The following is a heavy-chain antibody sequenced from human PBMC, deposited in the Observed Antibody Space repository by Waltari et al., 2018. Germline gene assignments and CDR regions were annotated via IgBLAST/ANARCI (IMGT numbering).Heavy chain of an antibody. V-gene: IGHV1-2*06. Sequence: QVQLVQSGAEVKKPGASVKVSCKASGYTFTGYYMHWVRQAPGQGLEWMGRNNPNSGGKNYAQKFQGRVTMTRETSISTAYMELSRLRSDDTAVDYCAREKSNYYDSSGYSFDLWGRGTLVTVSS. CDR3: AREKSNYYDSSGYSFDL. D-gene: IGHD3-22*01. CDR1: GYTFTGYY. J-gene: IGHJ2*01. CDR2: NNPNSGGK.